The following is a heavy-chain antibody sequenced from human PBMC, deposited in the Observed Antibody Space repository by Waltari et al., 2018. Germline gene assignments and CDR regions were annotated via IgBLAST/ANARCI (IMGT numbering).Heavy chain of an antibody. CDR2: IYTSGTT. Sequence: QVQLQESGPGLVKPSETLSLTCTVSGGSLSNYYWSWIRPPAGKGLEWIGRIYTSGTTNYNPSLKRRVTMSVDTSKNQFSLNLSSVTAADTAVYYCARGIGYCTSTNCYPRPLYFDYWGQGTLVTVSS. CDR3: ARGIGYCTSTNCYPRPLYFDY. D-gene: IGHD2-2*01. CDR1: GGSLSNYY. V-gene: IGHV4-4*07. J-gene: IGHJ4*02.